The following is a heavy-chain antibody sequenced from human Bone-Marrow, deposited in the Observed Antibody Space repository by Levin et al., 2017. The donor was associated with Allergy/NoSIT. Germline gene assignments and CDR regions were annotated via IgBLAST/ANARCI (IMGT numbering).Heavy chain of an antibody. V-gene: IGHV3-30-3*01. J-gene: IGHJ4*02. CDR2: ISIDGSNK. CDR1: GFTFSTYA. Sequence: GASVKVSCAASGFTFSTYAMHWVRQAPGKGLEWVAVISIDGSNKHYAESVKGRFSISRDNSKNTLYLQVNSLRADDTAVYYGAREGYVARGLIMTYFHSWGQGTLVTVSS. D-gene: IGHD3-10*01. CDR3: AREGYVARGLIMTYFHS.